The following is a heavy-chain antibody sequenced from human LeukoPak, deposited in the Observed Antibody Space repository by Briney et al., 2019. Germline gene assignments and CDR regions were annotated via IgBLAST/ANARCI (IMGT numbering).Heavy chain of an antibody. CDR1: RFTFSSYW. Sequence: GGSLRLSCAASRFTFSSYWMHWVRQAPGEGLVWVSRIRADGGYTSYADSVKGRFTISRDNAMNTLYLQMNSLRAEDTAVYYCSRGEGSYSDYWGQGTLVTVSS. CDR3: SRGEGSYSDY. CDR2: IRADGGYT. V-gene: IGHV3-74*01. J-gene: IGHJ4*02. D-gene: IGHD1-26*01.